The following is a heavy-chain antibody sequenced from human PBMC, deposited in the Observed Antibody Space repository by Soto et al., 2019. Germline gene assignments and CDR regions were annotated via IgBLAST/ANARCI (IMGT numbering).Heavy chain of an antibody. CDR3: AREGGGAWLDP. V-gene: IGHV4-39*02. CDR2: IYYSGST. CDR1: GGSISSSSHF. Sequence: PSETLSLTCTVSGGSISSSSHFWGWIRQPPGKGLEWIGSIYYSGSTYYNPSLKSRVTISVDSSKNQFSLKLNSVTAADTAVFYCAREGGGAWLDPWGQGTLVTVSS. J-gene: IGHJ5*02. D-gene: IGHD3-16*01.